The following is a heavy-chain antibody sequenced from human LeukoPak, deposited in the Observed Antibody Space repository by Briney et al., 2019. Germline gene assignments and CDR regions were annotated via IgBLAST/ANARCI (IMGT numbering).Heavy chain of an antibody. D-gene: IGHD3-3*01. Sequence: SETLSLTCTVSGGSISGWYWSWIRQPPGKGLEWIGSIYYSGSTYYNPSLKSRVTISVDTSKNQFSLKLSSVTAADTAVYYCARQRRDYDFWSGYSTIDYWGQGTLVTVSS. CDR2: IYYSGST. CDR3: ARQRRDYDFWSGYSTIDY. V-gene: IGHV4-59*05. CDR1: GGSISGWY. J-gene: IGHJ4*02.